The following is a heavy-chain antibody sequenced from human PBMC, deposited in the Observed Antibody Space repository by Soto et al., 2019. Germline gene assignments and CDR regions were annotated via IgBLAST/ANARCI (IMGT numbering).Heavy chain of an antibody. CDR3: ARALRYSSGLIREFDY. CDR2: INPNSGGT. D-gene: IGHD6-19*01. V-gene: IGHV1-2*06. Sequence: ASVKVSCKASGYIFTDYYMHWVRRAPGQELGWMGRINPNSGGTNYAQKLQGRVTMTTDTSTSTAYMELRSLRSDDTAVYYCARALRYSSGLIREFDYWGQGTLVTVSS. CDR1: GYIFTDYY. J-gene: IGHJ4*02.